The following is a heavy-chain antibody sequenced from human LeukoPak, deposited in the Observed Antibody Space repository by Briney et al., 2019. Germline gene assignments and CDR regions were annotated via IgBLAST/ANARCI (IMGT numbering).Heavy chain of an antibody. D-gene: IGHD6-13*01. CDR2: ISANNVNT. V-gene: IGHV1-18*01. CDR3: ARGYMESSSWYWGPYYYYYYYMDV. Sequence: ASVKVSCKASGYTLTSYGITWVRQAPGQGLEWMGWISANNVNTYYSQKLQGRVTMTTDTSTSTAYMELKSLRSDDTAVYYCARGYMESSSWYWGPYYYYYYYMDVWGKGTTVTVSS. J-gene: IGHJ6*03. CDR1: GYTLTSYG.